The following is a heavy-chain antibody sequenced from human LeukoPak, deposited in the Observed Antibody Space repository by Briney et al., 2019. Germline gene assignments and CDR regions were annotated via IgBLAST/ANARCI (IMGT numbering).Heavy chain of an antibody. CDR3: AKRSGGDRFYAFDI. D-gene: IGHD2-21*01. CDR1: GFTFSSYA. J-gene: IGHJ3*02. V-gene: IGHV3-30*02. CDR2: IRYDGSNK. Sequence: HPGGSLRLSCAASGFTFSSYAMHWVRQAPGKGLEWVAFIRYDGSNKYYADSVKGRFTISRDNSKNTLYLQMNSLRAEDTAVYYCAKRSGGDRFYAFDIWGQGTMVTVSS.